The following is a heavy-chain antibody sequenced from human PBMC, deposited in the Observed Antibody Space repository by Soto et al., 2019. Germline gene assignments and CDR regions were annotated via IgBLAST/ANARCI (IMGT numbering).Heavy chain of an antibody. J-gene: IGHJ4*02. CDR3: AGVGHYYDKDYFDY. CDR2: ISYDGSNK. Sequence: QVQLVESGGGVVQPGRSLRLSCAASGFTFSSYAMHWVRQAPGKGLEWVAVISYDGSNKYYADSVKGRFTISRDNSKNTLYLQMNSLRAEDTAVYYCAGVGHYYDKDYFDYWGQGTLVTVSS. V-gene: IGHV3-30-3*01. CDR1: GFTFSSYA. D-gene: IGHD3-22*01.